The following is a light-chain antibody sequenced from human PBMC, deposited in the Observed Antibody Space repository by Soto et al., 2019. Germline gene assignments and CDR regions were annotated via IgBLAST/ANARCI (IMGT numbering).Light chain of an antibody. V-gene: IGLV2-8*01. CDR2: EVV. CDR1: RNDIGAYEF. J-gene: IGLJ1*01. Sequence: QSVLTEPPSASVSPGQSVTISCTGTRNDIGAYEFVSWYQHHPGKAPKLIIYEVVQRPSGVPDRFSGSKSGNTAFLTVSGLQAADEADYYCKSYAGSNTYVFGTGTKVTVL. CDR3: KSYAGSNTYV.